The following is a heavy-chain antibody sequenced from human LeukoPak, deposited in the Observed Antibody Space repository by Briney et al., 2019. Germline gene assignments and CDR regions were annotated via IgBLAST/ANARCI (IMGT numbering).Heavy chain of an antibody. Sequence: GGSLRLSCAASGFAFSNFSIHWVRQAPGKGLEWVANIKQDGSEKYYVDSVKGRFTISRDNAKNSLYLQMNSLRAEDTAVYYCARAQPGYDFYVDYWGQGTLVTVSS. CDR3: ARAQPGYDFYVDY. J-gene: IGHJ4*02. V-gene: IGHV3-7*01. D-gene: IGHD5-12*01. CDR2: IKQDGSEK. CDR1: GFAFSNFS.